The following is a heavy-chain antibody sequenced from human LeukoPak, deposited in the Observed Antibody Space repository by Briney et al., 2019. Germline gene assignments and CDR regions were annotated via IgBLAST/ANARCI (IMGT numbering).Heavy chain of an antibody. CDR3: ARESGTEWELLYYFDY. CDR2: ISSSSSYI. Sequence: GGSLRLSCAASGFTFSSYSMNWVRQAPGKGLEWVSSISSSSSYIYYADSVKGRFTISRDNAKNPLYLQMNSLRAEDTAVYYCARESGTEWELLYYFDYWGQGTLVTVSS. D-gene: IGHD1-26*01. V-gene: IGHV3-21*01. CDR1: GFTFSSYS. J-gene: IGHJ4*02.